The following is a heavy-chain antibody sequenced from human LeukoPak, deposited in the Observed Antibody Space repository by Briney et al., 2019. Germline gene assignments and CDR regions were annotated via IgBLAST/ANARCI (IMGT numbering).Heavy chain of an antibody. CDR2: IYTSGST. D-gene: IGHD4-11*01. CDR3: ARTYSNYGGSYYYYYMDV. CDR1: GGSISSGSYY. J-gene: IGHJ6*03. V-gene: IGHV4-61*02. Sequence: SETLSLTCTVSGGSISSGSYYWSWIRQPAGKGLERIGRIYTSGSTNYNPSLKSRVTISVDTSKNQFSLKLSSVTAADTAVYYCARTYSNYGGSYYYYYMDVWGKGTTVTVSS.